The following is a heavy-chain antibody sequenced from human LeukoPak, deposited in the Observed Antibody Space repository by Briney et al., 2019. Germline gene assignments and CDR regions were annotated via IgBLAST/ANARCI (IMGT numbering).Heavy chain of an antibody. CDR3: ARPRDGYNFGAFDL. D-gene: IGHD5-24*01. CDR2: IHHSGRT. V-gene: IGHV4-59*08. J-gene: IGHJ3*01. CDR1: GGSIGNYC. Sequence: PSETLSLTCTVSGGSIGNYCWSWIRQPPGKGLEWIGNIHHSGRTNYNPSFKSRVTISVDTSKNQFSLKLDSVTAADTAVYYCARPRDGYNFGAFDLWGQGTLVSVSS.